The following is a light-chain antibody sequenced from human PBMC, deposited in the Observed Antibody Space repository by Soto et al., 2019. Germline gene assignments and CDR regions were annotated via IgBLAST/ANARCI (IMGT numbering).Light chain of an antibody. J-gene: IGKJ4*01. CDR2: AAS. CDR3: QQANSFPRT. Sequence: DIQMTQSPSFVSASVGDRVTITCRASQAVSTWLAWYQQKPGDAPKLLIYAASTLQSGVPSRFSGSGSGTDFTGTIRSLQPEDFATYYCQQANSFPRTFGGGTKVDTK. V-gene: IGKV1-12*01. CDR1: QAVSTW.